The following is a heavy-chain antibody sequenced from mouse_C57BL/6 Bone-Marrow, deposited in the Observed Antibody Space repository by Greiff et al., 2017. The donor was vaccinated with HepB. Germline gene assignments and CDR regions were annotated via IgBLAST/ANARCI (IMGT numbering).Heavy chain of an antibody. CDR1: GYTFTDYE. D-gene: IGHD2-4*01. V-gene: IGHV1-15*01. CDR3: TRRLHDSTRYFDV. J-gene: IGHJ1*03. CDR2: IDPETGGT. Sequence: QVQLQQSGAELVRPGASVTLSCKASGYTFTDYEMHWVKQTPVHGLEWIGAIDPETGGTAYNQKFKGKAILTADKSSSTAYIELRSLTSEDSAVYYCTRRLHDSTRYFDVWGTGTTVTVSS.